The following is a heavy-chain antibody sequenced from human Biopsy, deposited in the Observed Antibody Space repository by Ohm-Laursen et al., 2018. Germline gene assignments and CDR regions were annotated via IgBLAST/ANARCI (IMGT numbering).Heavy chain of an antibody. CDR3: ARGMRSSGWPYFDS. J-gene: IGHJ4*02. Sequence: TLSLTCTVSGDSISSCNFYWTWLRQPPGQGLEYIGYISDRGSTATYNPSLENIVTMSVDMPKNQISLKLTAVTAADTAIDYCARGMRSSGWPYFDSWGQGTLVTVSS. CDR2: ISDRGST. D-gene: IGHD6-19*01. V-gene: IGHV4-61*01. CDR1: GDSISSCNFY.